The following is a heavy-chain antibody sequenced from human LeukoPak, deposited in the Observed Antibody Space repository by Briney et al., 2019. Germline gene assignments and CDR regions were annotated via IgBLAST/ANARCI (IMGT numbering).Heavy chain of an antibody. CDR1: GYRFTDFW. V-gene: IGHV5-51*01. D-gene: IGHD3-22*01. J-gene: IGHJ4*02. CDR2: IYPGDSDT. Sequence: GESLKISCKASGYRFTDFWNGWVRQMPEKGLEWMGIIYPGDSDTRYNPSFQGQVTISADKSISTAYLQWSSLKASDSAMYHCARRGSSGYYYIFDYWGQGTLVTVSS. CDR3: ARRGSSGYYYIFDY.